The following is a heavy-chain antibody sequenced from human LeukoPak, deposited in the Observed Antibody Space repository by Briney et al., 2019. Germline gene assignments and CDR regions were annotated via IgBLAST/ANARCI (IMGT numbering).Heavy chain of an antibody. CDR2: INPNSGGT. Sequence: ASVKVSCKASGYKFIDFGITWVRQAPGQGLEWMGWINPNSGGTNYAQKFQGWVTMTRDTSISTAYMELSRLRSDDTAVYYCAILGGYSGYESFDYWGQGTLVTVSS. D-gene: IGHD5-12*01. CDR1: GYKFIDFG. V-gene: IGHV1-2*04. CDR3: AILGGYSGYESFDY. J-gene: IGHJ4*02.